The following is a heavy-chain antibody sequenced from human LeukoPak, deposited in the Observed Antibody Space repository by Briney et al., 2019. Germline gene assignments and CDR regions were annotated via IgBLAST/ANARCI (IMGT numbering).Heavy chain of an antibody. J-gene: IGHJ5*02. V-gene: IGHV4-59*01. D-gene: IGHD3-10*01. CDR2: TYYSGST. CDR1: GGSINNYY. Sequence: PSETLSLTCTVSGGSINNYYWTWIRQPPGQGLEWIGYTYYSGSTNYNPSLKSRVTISVDTSKNQFSLNLRSVTAADTAVYYCARGQSRGNWFDPWGQGTPVTVSS. CDR3: ARGQSRGNWFDP.